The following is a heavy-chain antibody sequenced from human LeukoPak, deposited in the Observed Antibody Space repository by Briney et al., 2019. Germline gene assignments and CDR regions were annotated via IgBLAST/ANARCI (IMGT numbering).Heavy chain of an antibody. Sequence: PGGSLRLSCAAAGFTFSNYWMHWVRQAPGKGLVWVSRIKGDGRTNYADSVKGRFTISRDNAKNTVSLQMNSLRAEDTGVYYCARAPSEIGGYYPEYFRHWGQGTPVTVSS. CDR2: IKGDGRT. J-gene: IGHJ1*01. D-gene: IGHD3-22*01. CDR3: ARAPSEIGGYYPEYFRH. V-gene: IGHV3-74*01. CDR1: GFTFSNYW.